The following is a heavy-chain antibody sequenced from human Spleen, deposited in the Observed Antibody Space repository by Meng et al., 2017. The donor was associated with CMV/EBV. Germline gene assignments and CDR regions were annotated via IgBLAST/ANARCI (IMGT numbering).Heavy chain of an antibody. D-gene: IGHD6-13*01. CDR3: ARVRHPYSSSWYPDY. CDR2: IYYSGST. Sequence: GSVSSGSYYWSWIRQPPGKGLEWIGYIYYSGSTNYSPSLYSRVTMSVDTSKNQFSLKVSSVTAADTAVYYCARVRHPYSSSWYPDYWGQGTLVTVSS. CDR1: GSVSSGSYY. J-gene: IGHJ4*02. V-gene: IGHV4-61*01.